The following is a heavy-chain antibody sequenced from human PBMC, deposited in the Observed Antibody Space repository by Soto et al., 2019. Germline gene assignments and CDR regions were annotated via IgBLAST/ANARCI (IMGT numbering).Heavy chain of an antibody. V-gene: IGHV3-23*01. Sequence: EVRLLESGGGLAQPGGSRRLSCAASGFTFSSSAMNWVRQAPGKGLEWVSSIRVGGGDTFYADSVRGRFTVSRDISRNTLYLQMNSLRAEDTAIYYCAKCSVETVRTSGWCNWCDPWGQGTLVTVSS. CDR3: AKCSVETVRTSGWCNWCDP. J-gene: IGHJ5*02. CDR1: GFTFSSSA. CDR2: IRVGGGDT. D-gene: IGHD6-19*01.